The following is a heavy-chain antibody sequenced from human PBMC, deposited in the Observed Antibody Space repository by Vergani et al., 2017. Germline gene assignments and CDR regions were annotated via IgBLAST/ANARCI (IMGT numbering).Heavy chain of an antibody. Sequence: EVQLVESGGGLVKPGGSLRLSCAASGFTFSSYSMNWVRQAPGKGLEWVSSISSSSSYIYYADSVKGRFIISRDNAKNSLYLQMNSLRAEDTAVYYCASPSIFGVTDYWGQGTLVTVSS. D-gene: IGHD3-3*01. CDR3: ASPSIFGVTDY. J-gene: IGHJ4*02. CDR2: ISSSSSYI. CDR1: GFTFSSYS. V-gene: IGHV3-21*01.